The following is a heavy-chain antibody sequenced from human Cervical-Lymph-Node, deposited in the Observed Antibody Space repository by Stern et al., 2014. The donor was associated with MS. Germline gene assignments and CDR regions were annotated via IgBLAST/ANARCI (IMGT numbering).Heavy chain of an antibody. Sequence: EVQLVESGGGLVQLGGSLRLSCAASGFTLSDHHIDWVRQAPGKGLEWVGRIRNKASGYTTEYAASVKGRFTISSDDSRNSLYLQMSSLRTEDTALYYCTSLVWSGYSGNNWFDPWGQGTLVTVSA. CDR2: IRNKASGYTT. CDR1: GFTLSDHH. V-gene: IGHV3-72*01. J-gene: IGHJ5*02. CDR3: TSLVWSGYSGNNWFDP. D-gene: IGHD3-3*01.